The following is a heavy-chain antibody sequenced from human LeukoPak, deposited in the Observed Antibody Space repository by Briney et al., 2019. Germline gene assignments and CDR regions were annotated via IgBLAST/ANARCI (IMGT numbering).Heavy chain of an antibody. CDR2: ISAYNGNT. Sequence: GESLKISCKGSGYSFTNYGISWVRQAPGQGLEWMGWISAYNGNTNYAQKLQGRVTMTTDTSTSTAYMELSSLRSEDTAVYYCARGRKGSMVRGVIPMDYWGQGTLVTVSS. CDR3: ARGRKGSMVRGVIPMDY. J-gene: IGHJ4*02. CDR1: GYSFTNYG. V-gene: IGHV1-18*01. D-gene: IGHD3-10*01.